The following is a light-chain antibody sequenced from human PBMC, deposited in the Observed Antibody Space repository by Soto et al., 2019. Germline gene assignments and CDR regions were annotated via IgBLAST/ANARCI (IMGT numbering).Light chain of an antibody. CDR1: PSVLNRLNNKNY. CDR2: WAS. CDR3: QQYYSTPYT. J-gene: IGKJ2*01. Sequence: DIVMTQSPDSLAVSLGEKATINCKSSPSVLNRLNNKNYLAWYQQKSGQPPKLLIYWASTRESGVPDRFSGSGSGTDFTLTITSLQAEDVAIYYCQQYYSTPYTFGQGTKLEIK. V-gene: IGKV4-1*01.